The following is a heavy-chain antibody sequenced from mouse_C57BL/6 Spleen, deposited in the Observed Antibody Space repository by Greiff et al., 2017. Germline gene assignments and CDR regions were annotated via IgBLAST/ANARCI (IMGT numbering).Heavy chain of an antibody. CDR2: ISDGGSYT. CDR3: ARDRAYYYGSSPFDY. Sequence: DVMLVESGGGLVKPGGSLKLSCAASGFTFSSYAMSWVRQTPEKRLEWVATISDGGSYTYYPDNVKGRFTISRDNAKNNLYLQMSHLKSEDTAMYSCARDRAYYYGSSPFDYWGQGTTLTVSS. J-gene: IGHJ2*01. D-gene: IGHD1-1*01. V-gene: IGHV5-4*01. CDR1: GFTFSSYA.